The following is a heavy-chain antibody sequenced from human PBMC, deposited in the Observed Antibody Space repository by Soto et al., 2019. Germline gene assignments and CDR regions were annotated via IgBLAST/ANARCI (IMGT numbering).Heavy chain of an antibody. CDR1: GASITGSFF. V-gene: IGHV4-4*07. J-gene: IGHJ4*02. CDR2: FSLSGTT. Sequence: TLSLTCTVSGASITGSFFWSWIRQPAGKGLEWIGRFSLSGTTNYNPSLRSRVTMSVDVSKNQFSLRLTSVTAADTALYYCARGMTPPGAPAWYYFDSWGQGTLVTVSS. D-gene: IGHD2-8*02. CDR3: ARGMTPPGAPAWYYFDS.